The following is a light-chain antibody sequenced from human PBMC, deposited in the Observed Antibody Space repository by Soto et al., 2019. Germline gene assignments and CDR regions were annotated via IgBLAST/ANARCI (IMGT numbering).Light chain of an antibody. Sequence: QYVLTQPASVSGSPGQSITIYCTGTSSDIGVYKYVSWYQQHPGKAPNLMIYEVSNRPSGVSNRFSGSKSGNTASLTISGLQAEDEADYYCSSYTSSSTVVFGGGTKLPS. CDR1: SSDIGVYKY. CDR2: EVS. CDR3: SSYTSSSTVV. J-gene: IGLJ2*01. V-gene: IGLV2-14*01.